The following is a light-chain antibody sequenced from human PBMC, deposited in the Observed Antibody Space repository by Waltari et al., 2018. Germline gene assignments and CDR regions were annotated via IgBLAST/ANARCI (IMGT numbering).Light chain of an antibody. Sequence: QSALTQPTSATGSPGQSVTISCTGTSSDDGGYNYVSCYHQHPGKAPKLMLYEVSKRPSGFPDRFSGSKSGNTASLTVSGLQAEDEADYYCSSYAGNDNVVFGGGTKLTVL. CDR1: SSDDGGYNY. V-gene: IGLV2-8*01. CDR3: SSYAGNDNVV. J-gene: IGLJ3*02. CDR2: EVS.